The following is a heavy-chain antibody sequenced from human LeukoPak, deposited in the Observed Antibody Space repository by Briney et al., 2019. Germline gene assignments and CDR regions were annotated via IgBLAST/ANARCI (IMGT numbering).Heavy chain of an antibody. CDR1: GFTFSSYS. CDR3: ARDLRKARLHYFDY. V-gene: IGHV3-21*01. D-gene: IGHD3-16*01. CDR2: ISSSSSYI. Sequence: GGSLRLSCAASGFTFSSYSMNWVRQAPGKGLEWVSSISSSSSYIYYADSVKGRFTISRDNAKNSLYLQMNSLRAEDTAVYYCARDLRKARLHYFDYWGQGTLVTVSS. J-gene: IGHJ4*02.